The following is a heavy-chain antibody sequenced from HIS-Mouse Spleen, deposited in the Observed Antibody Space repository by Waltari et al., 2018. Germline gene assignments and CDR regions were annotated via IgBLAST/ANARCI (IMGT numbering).Heavy chain of an antibody. CDR2: NYYSGST. V-gene: IGHV4-39*07. D-gene: IGHD6-13*01. CDR3: AREIPYSSSWYDWYFDL. J-gene: IGHJ2*01. CDR1: GGSISRSSYY. Sequence: QLQLQEAGPGLVKPSAALSLTCTVAGGSISRSSYYWGWVRQPPGKGLEWIGSNYYSGSTYYNPSLKSRVTISVDTSKNQFSLKLSSVTAADTAVYYCAREIPYSSSWYDWYFDLWGRGTLVTVSS.